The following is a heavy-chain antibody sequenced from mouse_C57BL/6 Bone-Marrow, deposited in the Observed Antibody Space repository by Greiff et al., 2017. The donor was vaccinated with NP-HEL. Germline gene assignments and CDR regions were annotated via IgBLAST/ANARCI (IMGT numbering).Heavy chain of an antibody. CDR3: ARPGYGYSLDV. D-gene: IGHD2-2*01. CDR1: GFTFSDYG. J-gene: IGHJ1*03. CDR2: ISSGSSTI. Sequence: EVHLVESGGGLVKPGGSLKLSCAASGFTFSDYGMHWVRQAPEKGLEWVAYISSGSSTIYYADTVKGRFTISRDNAKNTLFLQMTSLRSEDTAMYYCARPGYGYSLDVWGTGTTVTVSS. V-gene: IGHV5-17*01.